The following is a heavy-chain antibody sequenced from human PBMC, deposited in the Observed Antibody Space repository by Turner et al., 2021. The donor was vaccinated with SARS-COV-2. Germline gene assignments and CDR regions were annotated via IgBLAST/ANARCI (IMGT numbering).Heavy chain of an antibody. V-gene: IGHV3-21*01. J-gene: IGHJ4*02. CDR2: ISSSSNYI. D-gene: IGHD3-22*01. CDR1: GLTFSSYS. Sequence: EVQLVESGGGLVKPGGSLRLSCAASGLTFSSYSMNWVRQAPGKGLEWVSSISSSSNYIYYADSVKGRFTISRDNAKNSLYLQMNSLRAEDTAVYYCARSPTAPGYYYDSSGYYTPYYFDYWGQGTLVTVSS. CDR3: ARSPTAPGYYYDSSGYYTPYYFDY.